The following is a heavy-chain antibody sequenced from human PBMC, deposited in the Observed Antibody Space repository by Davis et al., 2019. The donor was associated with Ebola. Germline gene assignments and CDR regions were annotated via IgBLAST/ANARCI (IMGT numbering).Heavy chain of an antibody. J-gene: IGHJ4*02. CDR1: GFTFSSYA. Sequence: GESLKISCAASGFTFSSYAMNWVRQAPGKGLEWVSSISSSSSYIYYADSVKGRFTIARDNAKNSLYLQMNSLRAEDTAVYYCARAGGGAVVALDYWGQGTLVTVSS. CDR2: ISSSSSYI. D-gene: IGHD2-15*01. V-gene: IGHV3-21*01. CDR3: ARAGGGAVVALDY.